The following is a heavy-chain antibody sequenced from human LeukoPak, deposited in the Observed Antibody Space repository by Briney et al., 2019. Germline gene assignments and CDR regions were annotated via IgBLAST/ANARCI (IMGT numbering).Heavy chain of an antibody. V-gene: IGHV4-31*11. CDR3: ARFTYDYVWGSYRYIDY. Sequence: SETLSLTCAVSGGSISSGGYYWSWLRQHPGEGLEWFGYIFYSGTTYYNPSLKSRITISVDTSKNQFSLKLSSVTAADTAVYYCARFTYDYVWGSYRYIDYWGQGTLVTVSS. D-gene: IGHD3-16*02. CDR1: GGSISSGGYY. J-gene: IGHJ4*02. CDR2: IFYSGTT.